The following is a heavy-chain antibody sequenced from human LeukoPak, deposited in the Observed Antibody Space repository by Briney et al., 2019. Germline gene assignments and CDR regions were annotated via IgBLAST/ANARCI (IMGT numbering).Heavy chain of an antibody. J-gene: IGHJ5*02. Sequence: PSETLSLTCTVSGGSISSSSYYWGWIRQPPGKGLEWIGSIYYSGSTYYNPSLKSRVTISVDTSKNQFSLKLSSVTAADTAVYYCARAPYYYDSSPNWFDPWGQGTLVTVSS. V-gene: IGHV4-39*01. D-gene: IGHD3-22*01. CDR2: IYYSGST. CDR1: GGSISSSSYY. CDR3: ARAPYYYDSSPNWFDP.